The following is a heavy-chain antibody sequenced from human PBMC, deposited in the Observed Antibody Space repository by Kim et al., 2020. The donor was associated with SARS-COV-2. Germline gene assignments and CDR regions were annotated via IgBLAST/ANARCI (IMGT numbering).Heavy chain of an antibody. CDR3: ARHGVGATLGPAFDY. J-gene: IGHJ4*02. D-gene: IGHD1-26*01. Sequence: PSLKSRVTISVDTAKNQFSLKLGSVTAADTAVYYCARHGVGATLGPAFDYWGQGTLVTVSS. V-gene: IGHV4-39*01.